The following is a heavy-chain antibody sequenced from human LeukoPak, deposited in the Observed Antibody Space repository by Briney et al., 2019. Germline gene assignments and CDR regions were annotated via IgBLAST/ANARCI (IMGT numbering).Heavy chain of an antibody. V-gene: IGHV3-11*05. Sequence: GGFLRLSYAASGFTFSDYYMTWIRQPPAKGLEWFSYMSAFTGYTKYADSVEGRFTISRDNAIDSLYLQLSSRRAVDKAVYYCARVGQEYYYGMDVWGHGSTVTVSS. J-gene: IGHJ6*02. CDR1: GFTFSDYY. CDR3: ARVGQEYYYGMDV. CDR2: MSAFTGYT. D-gene: IGHD6-6*01.